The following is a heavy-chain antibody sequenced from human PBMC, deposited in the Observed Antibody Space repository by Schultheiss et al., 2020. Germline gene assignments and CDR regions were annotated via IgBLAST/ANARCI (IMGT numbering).Heavy chain of an antibody. J-gene: IGHJ4*02. CDR1: GFTFSSYG. V-gene: IGHV3-33*01. Sequence: GGSLRLSCAASGFTFSSYGMHWVRQAPGKGLEWVAVIWYDGSNKYYADSVKGRFTISRDNSKNTLYLQMNSLRAEDTAVYYCARPVELWFGELDLDYWGQGALVTGSS. CDR3: ARPVELWFGELDLDY. D-gene: IGHD3-10*01. CDR2: IWYDGSNK.